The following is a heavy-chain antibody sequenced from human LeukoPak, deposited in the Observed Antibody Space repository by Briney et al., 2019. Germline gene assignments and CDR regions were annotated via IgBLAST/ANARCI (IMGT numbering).Heavy chain of an antibody. CDR3: ARGQRLLDY. D-gene: IGHD6-25*01. Sequence: PSETLSLTCTVSGGSISSNYWSWIRQPPGRGLEWIGYIYYSGSTNYNPPLKSRVTISVDTSKTHFSLRLNSVTAADTAVYYCARGQRLLDYWGQGTLVTVSS. J-gene: IGHJ4*02. CDR1: GGSISSNY. CDR2: IYYSGST. V-gene: IGHV4-59*01.